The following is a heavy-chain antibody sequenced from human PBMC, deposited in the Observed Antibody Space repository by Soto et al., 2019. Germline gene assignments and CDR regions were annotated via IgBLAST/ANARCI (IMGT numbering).Heavy chain of an antibody. Sequence: EASVKVSCKASGYTFTSYGISWVRQAPGQGLEWMGWISAYNGNTNYAQKLQGRVTMTTDTSTSTAYMELRSLRSDDTAVYYCAREGLWFGEFGYFDYWGQGTLVTVSS. CDR2: ISAYNGNT. CDR1: GYTFTSYG. J-gene: IGHJ4*02. CDR3: AREGLWFGEFGYFDY. V-gene: IGHV1-18*01. D-gene: IGHD3-10*01.